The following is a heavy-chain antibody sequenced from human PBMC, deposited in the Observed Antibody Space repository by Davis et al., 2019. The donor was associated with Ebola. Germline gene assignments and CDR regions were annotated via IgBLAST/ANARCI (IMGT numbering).Heavy chain of an antibody. D-gene: IGHD3-10*01. Sequence: MPGGSLRLSCAASGFSFNSYVMNWVRQPPGKGLEWIGSIYYSGSTYYNPSLKSRVTISVDTSKNQFSLKLSSVTAADTAVYYCARVRENGMDVWGKGTTVTVSS. CDR1: GFSFNSYV. CDR3: ARVRENGMDV. CDR2: IYYSGST. V-gene: IGHV4-39*01. J-gene: IGHJ6*04.